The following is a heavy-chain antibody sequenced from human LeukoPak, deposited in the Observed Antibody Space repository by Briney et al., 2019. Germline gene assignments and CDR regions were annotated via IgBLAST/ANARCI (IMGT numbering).Heavy chain of an antibody. D-gene: IGHD3-22*01. Sequence: ASVKVSCKASGYTFTSYGISWVRQAPGQGLEWMGWISAYNGNTNYAQKLQGRVTMTTDTSTSTAYMELRSLRSDDTAVYYCARDEGDHYYDSSGYPYGMDVWGQGTTVTVSS. V-gene: IGHV1-18*01. CDR3: ARDEGDHYYDSSGYPYGMDV. J-gene: IGHJ6*02. CDR2: ISAYNGNT. CDR1: GYTFTSYG.